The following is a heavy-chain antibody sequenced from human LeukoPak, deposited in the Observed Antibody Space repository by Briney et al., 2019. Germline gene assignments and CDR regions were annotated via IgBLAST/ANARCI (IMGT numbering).Heavy chain of an antibody. CDR3: ARDVNGIRSGGSSWNNWFDP. CDR1: GFTFSSYA. CDR2: ISYDGSNK. Sequence: GRSLRLSCAASGFTFSSYAMHWVRQAPGKGLEWVAVISYDGSNKYYADSVKGRFTISGDSSKNTLYLQMNSLRAEDTAVYYCARDVNGIRSGGSSWNNWFDPWGQGTLVTVSS. J-gene: IGHJ5*02. D-gene: IGHD6-13*01. V-gene: IGHV3-30*14.